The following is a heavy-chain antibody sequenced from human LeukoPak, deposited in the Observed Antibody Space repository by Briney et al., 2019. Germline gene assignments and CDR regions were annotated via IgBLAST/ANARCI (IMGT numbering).Heavy chain of an antibody. CDR1: GYSFTSYL. D-gene: IGHD6-6*01. CDR3: ARSPIAARRSNWFDP. J-gene: IGHJ5*02. CDR2: IYPGDSDT. Sequence: GESLKISCKGSGYSFTSYLIGWVRQMPGKGLEWMGIIYPGDSDTRYSPSFQGQVTISADKSISTAYLQWSSLKASDTAMYYCARSPIAARRSNWFDPWGQGTLVTVSS. V-gene: IGHV5-51*01.